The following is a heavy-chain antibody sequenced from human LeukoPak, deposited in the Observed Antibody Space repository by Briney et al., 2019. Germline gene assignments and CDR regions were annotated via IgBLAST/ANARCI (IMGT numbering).Heavy chain of an antibody. D-gene: IGHD1-26*01. CDR3: ARGDVVGALYYFDY. V-gene: IGHV4-38-2*01. J-gene: IGHJ4*02. CDR2: IYHSGST. Sequence: SETLSLTCAVSGYSISSGYYWGWIRQPPGKGLESIGSIYHSGSTYYNPSLKSRVTISVDTSKNQFSLKLSSVTAADTAVYYCARGDVVGALYYFDYWGRGTLVTVSS. CDR1: GYSISSGYY.